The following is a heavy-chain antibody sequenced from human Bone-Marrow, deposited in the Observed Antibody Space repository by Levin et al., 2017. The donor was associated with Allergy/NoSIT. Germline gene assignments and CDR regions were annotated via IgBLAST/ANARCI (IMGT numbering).Heavy chain of an antibody. V-gene: IGHV3-9*01. CDR3: AKDLITSSSMDYYYSSGMGV. Sequence: SLKISCGASGFTFDDYPMHWVRQAPGRGLEWVASINWKGNSMDYADSVRGRFTISRDNARNSLYLQMNSLRHEDTALYYCAKDLITSSSMDYYYSSGMGVWGQGTAVTVSS. CDR2: INWKGNSM. J-gene: IGHJ6*02. CDR1: GFTFDDYP. D-gene: IGHD6-6*01.